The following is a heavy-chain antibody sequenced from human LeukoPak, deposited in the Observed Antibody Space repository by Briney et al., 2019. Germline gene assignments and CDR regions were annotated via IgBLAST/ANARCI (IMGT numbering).Heavy chain of an antibody. CDR3: AREGIAVAEAYFDY. D-gene: IGHD6-19*01. CDR2: IWYDGSNK. CDR1: GFTFSSYG. V-gene: IGHV3-33*01. J-gene: IGHJ4*02. Sequence: GGSLRLSCAASGFTFSSYGMHWVGQAPGKGLEWVAVIWYDGSNKYYADSVKGRFTISRDNSKNTLYLQMNSLRAEDTAVYYCAREGIAVAEAYFDYWGQGTLVTVSS.